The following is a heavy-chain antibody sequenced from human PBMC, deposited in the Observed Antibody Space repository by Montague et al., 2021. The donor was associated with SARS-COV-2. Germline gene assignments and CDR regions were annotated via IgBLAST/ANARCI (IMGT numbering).Heavy chain of an antibody. Sequence: SETLSLTCAVSGGSISSSSYYWGWIRQPPGKGLEWIGSIYYSGSTYYNPSLKSQVTISVDTSKNQFSLKLSSVTAADTAAYYCARVGRQQLVRLSGMDVWGQGTTVTVSS. CDR2: IYYSGST. CDR1: GGSISSSSYY. V-gene: IGHV4-39*07. CDR3: ARVGRQQLVRLSGMDV. D-gene: IGHD6-13*01. J-gene: IGHJ6*02.